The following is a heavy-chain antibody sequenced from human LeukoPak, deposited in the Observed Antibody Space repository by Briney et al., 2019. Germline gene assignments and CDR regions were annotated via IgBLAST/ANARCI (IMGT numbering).Heavy chain of an antibody. J-gene: IGHJ4*02. V-gene: IGHV3-33*01. Sequence: GSLRLSCAASGFTFSSYGMHWVRQAPGKGLEWVAVIWNDGSNKYYADSVKGRFTISRDNSKNTLYLQMNSLRAEDTAVYYCARGSDQLLYVDYWGQGTLVTVSS. CDR1: GFTFSSYG. CDR2: IWNDGSNK. CDR3: ARGSDQLLYVDY. D-gene: IGHD2-2*01.